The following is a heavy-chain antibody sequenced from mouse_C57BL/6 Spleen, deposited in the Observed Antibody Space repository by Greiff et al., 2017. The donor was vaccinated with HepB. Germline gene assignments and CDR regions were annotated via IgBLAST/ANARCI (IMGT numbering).Heavy chain of an antibody. V-gene: IGHV1-82*01. CDR2: IYPGDGDT. Sequence: VQLQQSGPELVKPGASVKISCKASGYAFSSSWMNWVKQRPGKGLEWIGRIYPGDGDTNYNGKFKGKATLTADKSSSTAYMQLSSLTSEDSAVYFCARCYYGPVDYWGQGTTLTVSS. D-gene: IGHD2-1*01. CDR3: ARCYYGPVDY. J-gene: IGHJ2*01. CDR1: GYAFSSSW.